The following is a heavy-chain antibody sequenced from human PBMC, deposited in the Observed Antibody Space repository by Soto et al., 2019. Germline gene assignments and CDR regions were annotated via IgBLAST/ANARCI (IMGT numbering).Heavy chain of an antibody. J-gene: IGHJ3*02. CDR2: INSDGTIT. V-gene: IGHV3-74*01. D-gene: IGHD3-3*02. Sequence: LRICGASCRCTFSNYWMHWVRQGPGEGLVWVSRINSDGTITNHADSVKGRFTISRDNAKNTLYLQMNSLRAEDTAVYYCARDPFQSGDIWGQRTRFTVPS. CDR1: RCTFSNYW. CDR3: ARDPFQSGDI.